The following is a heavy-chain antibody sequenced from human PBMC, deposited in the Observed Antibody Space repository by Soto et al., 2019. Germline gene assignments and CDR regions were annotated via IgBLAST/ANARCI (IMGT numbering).Heavy chain of an antibody. J-gene: IGHJ4*02. V-gene: IGHV3-30*18. CDR3: AKVVATMVREISGYFDY. CDR1: GFTFSNFA. CDR2: IPYNGSIT. D-gene: IGHD3-10*01. Sequence: GGSLRLSCAASGFTFSNFAMNWVRHTPGKGLEWVSVIPYNGSITYYADSVKGRFTISRDNSKNTLYLQMNSLRAEDTAVYYCAKVVATMVREISGYFDYWGQGTLVTVSS.